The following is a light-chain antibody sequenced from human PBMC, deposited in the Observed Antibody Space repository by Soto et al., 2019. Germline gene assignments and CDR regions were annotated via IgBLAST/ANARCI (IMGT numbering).Light chain of an antibody. J-gene: IGKJ4*01. Sequence: EMVMTQSPATLSVSPGERATLSCRASQSVSSNLAWYQQKPGQAPRLLIFGASTRATGTPARFSGSGSETEFTLTISSLQSEDFAVYYCQQYSDWPLTFGGGTKVEIK. V-gene: IGKV3-15*01. CDR1: QSVSSN. CDR2: GAS. CDR3: QQYSDWPLT.